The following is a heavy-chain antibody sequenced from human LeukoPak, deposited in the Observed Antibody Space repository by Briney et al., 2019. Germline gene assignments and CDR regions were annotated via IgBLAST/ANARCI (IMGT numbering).Heavy chain of an antibody. D-gene: IGHD1-14*01. CDR3: ARDRVYHARSFDI. CDR2: IYYSGST. Sequence: SQTLSLTCTVSGGSISSGDYYWSWIRQPPGKGLEWIGYIYYSGSTYYNPSLKSRVTISVDTSKNQFSLKLSSVTAADTAVYYCARDRVYHARSFDIWGQGTMVTVSS. J-gene: IGHJ3*02. CDR1: GGSISSGDYY. V-gene: IGHV4-30-4*01.